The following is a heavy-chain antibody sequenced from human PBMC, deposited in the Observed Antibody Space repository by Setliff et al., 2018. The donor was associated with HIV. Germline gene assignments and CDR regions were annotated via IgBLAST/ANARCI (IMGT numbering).Heavy chain of an antibody. J-gene: IGHJ4*02. Sequence: SETLSLTCTVSDYSISSDYYWGWIRQPPGMRLEWIGTIYQSGSAYYNPSLKSRVTISVDTSKNQFSLKLRSVTAADTAIYYCARAYSSSWIFDYWGQGTLVTVSS. D-gene: IGHD6-13*01. CDR3: ARAYSSSWIFDY. CDR1: DYSISSDYY. CDR2: IYQSGSA. V-gene: IGHV4-38-2*02.